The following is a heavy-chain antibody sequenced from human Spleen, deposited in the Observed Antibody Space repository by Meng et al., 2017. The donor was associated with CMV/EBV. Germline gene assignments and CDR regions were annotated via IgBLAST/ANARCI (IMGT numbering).Heavy chain of an antibody. Sequence: GESLKISCAASGFTFSSYWMSWVRQAPGKGLEWVANIKQDGSEKYYVDSVKGRFTISRDNAKNSLYLQMNSLRAEDTAVYYCARDPRFVVVPAAEFDYWGQGTLVTVSS. D-gene: IGHD2-2*01. J-gene: IGHJ4*02. CDR2: IKQDGSEK. V-gene: IGHV3-7*01. CDR3: ARDPRFVVVPAAEFDY. CDR1: GFTFSSYW.